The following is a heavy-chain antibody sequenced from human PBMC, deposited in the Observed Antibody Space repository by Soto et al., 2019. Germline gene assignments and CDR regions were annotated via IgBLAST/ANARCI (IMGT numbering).Heavy chain of an antibody. CDR3: ERDLPDLYCSGGSCYYYYYGMDV. CDR2: INVGNGNT. J-gene: IGHJ6*02. V-gene: IGHV1-3*01. CDR1: GFTFTSSA. D-gene: IGHD2-15*01. Sequence: ASVKVSCTASGFTFTSSAVHWVRQARGQRLEWIGWINVGNGNTKYSQKFQGRVTITRDTSASTAYMELSSLRSEDTAVYYCERDLPDLYCSGGSCYYYYYGMDVWGRGTTVTVSS.